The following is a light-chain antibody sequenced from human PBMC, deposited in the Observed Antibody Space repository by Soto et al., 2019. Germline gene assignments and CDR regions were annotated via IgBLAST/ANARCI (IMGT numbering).Light chain of an antibody. J-gene: IGKJ1*01. Sequence: DIQMTQSPSSLSASVLYIVTITWRASQSISSYLNWYQQKPGKAPKLLIYAASSLQSGVPSRFSGSGSGTDSTLTISSLQPDDFATYYCQNYNSYPRKFGKGTKGDIK. V-gene: IGKV1-39*01. CDR3: QNYNSYPRK. CDR1: QSISSY. CDR2: AAS.